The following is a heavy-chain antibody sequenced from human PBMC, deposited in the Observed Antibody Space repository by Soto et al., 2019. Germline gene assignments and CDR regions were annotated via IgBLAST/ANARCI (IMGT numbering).Heavy chain of an antibody. J-gene: IGHJ6*02. CDR1: GYTFTSYG. Sequence: ASVKVSCKASGYTFTSYGISWVRQAPGQGLEWMGWISAYNGNTNYAQKLQGRVTMTTDTSTSTAYMELRSLRSDDTAVYYCARVTHSSSWHFWSPPDYYYYGMDVWGQGTTVTVSS. D-gene: IGHD6-13*01. CDR3: ARVTHSSSWHFWSPPDYYYYGMDV. V-gene: IGHV1-18*01. CDR2: ISAYNGNT.